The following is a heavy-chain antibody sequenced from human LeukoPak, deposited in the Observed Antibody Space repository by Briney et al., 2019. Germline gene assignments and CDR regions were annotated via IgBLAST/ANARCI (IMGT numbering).Heavy chain of an antibody. CDR3: ASGSGSSRTPYYYMDV. V-gene: IGHV3-53*01. Sequence: GGSLRLSCAASGFTVSSNYMSWVRQAPGKGPEWVSVIYSGGSTYYADSVKGRFTISRDNSKNTLYLQMNSLRAEDTAVYYCASGSGSSRTPYYYMDVWGTGTTDKVSS. D-gene: IGHD3-10*01. CDR1: GFTVSSNY. J-gene: IGHJ6*03. CDR2: IYSGGST.